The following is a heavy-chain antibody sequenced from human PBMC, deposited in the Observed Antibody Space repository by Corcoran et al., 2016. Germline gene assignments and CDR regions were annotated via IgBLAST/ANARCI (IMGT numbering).Heavy chain of an antibody. V-gene: IGHV3-21*01. J-gene: IGHJ3*02. CDR1: GFTFSSYS. CDR2: ISSSSSYI. Sequence: EVKLVESGGGLVKPGGSLRLSCAASGFTFSSYSMNWVRQAPGKGLEWVSSISSSSSYIYYADSVKGRFTISRDNAKNSLYLQMNSLRAEDTAVYYCARHPIKRGGRGTFDIWGQGTMVTVSS. D-gene: IGHD3-16*01. CDR3: ARHPIKRGGRGTFDI.